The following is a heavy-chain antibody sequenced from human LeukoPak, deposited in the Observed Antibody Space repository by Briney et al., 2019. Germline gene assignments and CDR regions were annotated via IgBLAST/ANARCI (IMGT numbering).Heavy chain of an antibody. D-gene: IGHD3-22*01. Sequence: GASVKVSCKASGYTFTGYYMHWVRQAPGQGLEWMGWINPNSGGTNYAQKFQGRVTMTRDTSISTAYMELSRLRSDDTAVYYCARDYYYDSSGYYLSLFDYWGQGTLVTVSS. J-gene: IGHJ4*02. CDR3: ARDYYYDSSGYYLSLFDY. CDR1: GYTFTGYY. CDR2: INPNSGGT. V-gene: IGHV1-2*02.